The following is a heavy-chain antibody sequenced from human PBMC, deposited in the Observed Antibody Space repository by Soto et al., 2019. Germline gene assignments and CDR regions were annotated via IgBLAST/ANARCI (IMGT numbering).Heavy chain of an antibody. CDR2: IYSGGST. J-gene: IGHJ3*02. CDR1: GFTVSSNY. CDR3: ARMLTPADVAFDI. V-gene: IGHV3-66*01. Sequence: GGSLRLSCAASGFTVSSNYMSWVRQAPGKGLEWVSVIYSGGSTYYADSVKGRFTISRDNSKNTLYLQMNSLRAEDTAVYYCARMLTPADVAFDIWGEGTMVTASS. D-gene: IGHD1-20*01.